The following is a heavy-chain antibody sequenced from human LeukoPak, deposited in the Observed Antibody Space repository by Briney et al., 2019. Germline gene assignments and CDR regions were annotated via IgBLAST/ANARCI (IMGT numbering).Heavy chain of an antibody. D-gene: IGHD2-2*02. V-gene: IGHV3-21*01. CDR1: GFSFNTYN. CDR2: IGSSSNNI. CDR3: AKSRCTSVDRYTFDS. J-gene: IGHJ4*02. Sequence: PGGSLRLSCAASGFSFNTYNMNWVRQAPGKGLEWVSYIGSSSNNIYYADSVKGRFTISRDNAKNSLFLQMNSLRAEDTAVYYCAKSRCTSVDRYTFDSWGRGTLVTVSS.